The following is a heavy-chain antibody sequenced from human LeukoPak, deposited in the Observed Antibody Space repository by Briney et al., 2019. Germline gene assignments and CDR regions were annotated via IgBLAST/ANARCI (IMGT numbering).Heavy chain of an antibody. Sequence: KSSETLSLTCTVSGGSISSYYWSWIRQPPGKGLEWIGYIYYSGSTNYNPSLKSRVTISVDTSKNQFSLKLSSVTAADTAVYYCARGPKTYDFWSGYYLTVWGQGTLVTVSS. J-gene: IGHJ4*02. V-gene: IGHV4-59*12. D-gene: IGHD3-3*01. CDR2: IYYSGST. CDR1: GGSISSYY. CDR3: ARGPKTYDFWSGYYLTV.